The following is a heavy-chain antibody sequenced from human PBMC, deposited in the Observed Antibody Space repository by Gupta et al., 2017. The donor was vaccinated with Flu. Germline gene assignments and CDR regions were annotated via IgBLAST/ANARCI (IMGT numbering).Heavy chain of an antibody. CDR2: INHSGST. J-gene: IGHJ4*02. D-gene: IGHD5-18*01. CDR1: GGSFGAYY. CDR3: ARGRFKGYSYGQYYFDY. Sequence: QVQHQQWGAGLFMPSETLSLTCAVYGGSFGAYYCSRIRQPPGKGLEWIGEINHSGSTNYHPSLKSLVTISVDTSKTQFSLKLSSVTAADTAVYYCARGRFKGYSYGQYYFDYWGQGTLVTVSS. V-gene: IGHV4-34*01.